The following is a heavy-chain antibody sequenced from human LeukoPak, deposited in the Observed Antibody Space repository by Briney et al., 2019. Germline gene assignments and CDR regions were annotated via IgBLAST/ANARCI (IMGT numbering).Heavy chain of an antibody. CDR1: GFTVSSNY. V-gene: IGHV3-53*05. Sequence: GGSLRLSCAASGFTVSSNYMSWVRQAPGKGLEWVSVIYSGGSTYYADSVKGRFTISRDNSKNTLYLQMNSLRGEDTAVYYCARGPRDSSGYPEYFQHWGQGTLVTVSS. J-gene: IGHJ1*01. D-gene: IGHD3-22*01. CDR3: ARGPRDSSGYPEYFQH. CDR2: IYSGGST.